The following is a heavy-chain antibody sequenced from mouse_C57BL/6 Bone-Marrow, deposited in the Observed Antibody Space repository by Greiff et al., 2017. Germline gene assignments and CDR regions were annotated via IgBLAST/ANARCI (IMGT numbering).Heavy chain of an antibody. CDR3: ARQNKGYFDV. V-gene: IGHV5-15*01. Sequence: EVQGVESGGGLVQPGGSLKLSCAASGFTFSDYGMAWVRQAPRKGPEWVAFISNLAYSIYYADTVTGRFTISRGNAKNTLYLEMSSLRSEDTAMYYCARQNKGYFDVWGTGTTVTVSS. J-gene: IGHJ1*03. CDR2: ISNLAYSI. CDR1: GFTFSDYG.